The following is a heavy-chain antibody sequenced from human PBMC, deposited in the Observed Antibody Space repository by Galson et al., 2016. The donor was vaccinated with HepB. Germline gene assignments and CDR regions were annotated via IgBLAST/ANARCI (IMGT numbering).Heavy chain of an antibody. CDR1: SGPFSAYS. D-gene: IGHD6-13*01. Sequence: SETLSLTCAVYSGPFSAYSWNWIRQPPGGGLEWIGETSHRGSTNYSPSLQSRVTISVDTSKNQFSLKLTSVTAADTAMYYCARGGENSWYENEAFDLWGPGIMVTVSS. CDR2: TSHRGST. V-gene: IGHV4-34*01. CDR3: ARGGENSWYENEAFDL. J-gene: IGHJ3*01.